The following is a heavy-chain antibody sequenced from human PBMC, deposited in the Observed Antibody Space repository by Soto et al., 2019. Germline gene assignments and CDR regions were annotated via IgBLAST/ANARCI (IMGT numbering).Heavy chain of an antibody. D-gene: IGHD6-13*01. CDR3: ARDIAAAGTSYYYYGMDA. J-gene: IGHJ6*02. Sequence: QVQLVESGGGVVQPGRSLRLSCAASGFTFSSYGLHWFLQAPGKGLEWVAVIWYDGSNKYYADSVKGRFTISRDNSKNTLYLQMNSLRAEDTAVYYCARDIAAAGTSYYYYGMDALGQGTTDTVSS. CDR2: IWYDGSNK. V-gene: IGHV3-33*01. CDR1: GFTFSSYG.